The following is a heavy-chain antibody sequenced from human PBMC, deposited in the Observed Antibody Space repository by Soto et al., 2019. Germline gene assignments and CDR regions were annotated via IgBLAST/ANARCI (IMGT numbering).Heavy chain of an antibody. Sequence: GTSVKGSWKAAVYSITRDGSSWVRQAPGRGLEWMGWINPGNGNTKYSQEFQGRVIIDRDTSASTAYMELSSLRSEDTAVYYCARGGYFDSSNYLAYWGLGTLVTVSS. V-gene: IGHV1-3*03. CDR2: INPGNGNT. J-gene: IGHJ4*02. CDR3: ARGGYFDSSNYLAY. D-gene: IGHD3-22*01. CDR1: VYSITRDG.